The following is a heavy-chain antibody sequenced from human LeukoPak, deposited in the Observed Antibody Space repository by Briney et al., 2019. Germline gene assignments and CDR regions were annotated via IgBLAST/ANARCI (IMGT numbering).Heavy chain of an antibody. V-gene: IGHV4-34*01. D-gene: IGHD1-7*01. CDR1: GGSFSGYY. Sequence: SETLSLTCAVYGGSFSGYYWSWIRQPPGKGLEWIGEINHSGSTNYNPSLKSRVTISVDTSKNQFSLKMSSVTAADTAVYYCARGGPGGWNYVAYYYYYYMDVWGKGTTVTVSS. CDR2: INHSGST. CDR3: ARGGPGGWNYVAYYYYYYMDV. J-gene: IGHJ6*03.